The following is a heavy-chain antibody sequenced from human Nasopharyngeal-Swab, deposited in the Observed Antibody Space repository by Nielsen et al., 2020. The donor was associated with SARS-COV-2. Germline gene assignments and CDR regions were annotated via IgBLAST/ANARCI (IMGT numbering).Heavy chain of an antibody. CDR3: ATDGYSSSWYDY. J-gene: IGHJ4*02. CDR2: ISSSSSYI. Sequence: GGSLRLSCAASALTFSSYSMNCVSQAPGKGLEWVSSISSSSSYIYYADSVKGRFTISRDNAKNSLYLQMNSLRAEDTAVYYCATDGYSSSWYDYWGQGTLVTVSS. CDR1: ALTFSSYS. D-gene: IGHD6-13*01. V-gene: IGHV3-21*01.